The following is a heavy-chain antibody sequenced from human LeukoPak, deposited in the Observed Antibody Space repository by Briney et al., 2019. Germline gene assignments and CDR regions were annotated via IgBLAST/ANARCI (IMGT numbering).Heavy chain of an antibody. CDR2: IYYSGST. CDR1: GGSMNNRHYY. Sequence: PSETLSLTCTVSGGSMNNRHYYWGWLRQPPGKGLEWIASIYYSGSTNYNPSLKSRVTISVDTSKNQFSLKLSSVTAADTAVYYCARRHQRWLQFGKPFDYWGQGTLVTVSS. CDR3: ARRHQRWLQFGKPFDY. D-gene: IGHD5-24*01. J-gene: IGHJ4*02. V-gene: IGHV4-39*07.